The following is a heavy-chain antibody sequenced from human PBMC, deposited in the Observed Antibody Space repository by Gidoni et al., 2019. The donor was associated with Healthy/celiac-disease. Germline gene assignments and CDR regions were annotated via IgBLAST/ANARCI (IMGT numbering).Heavy chain of an antibody. Sequence: EVQLLESGGGLVQPGGSLRLSCAASGFPFSSYAMSWVRQAPGKGLEWVSAISGSGGSTYYADSVKGRFTISRDNSKNTLYLQMNSLRAEDTAVYYCAKDLRDYGDYPDAFDIWGQGTMVTVSS. CDR2: ISGSGGST. J-gene: IGHJ3*02. CDR1: GFPFSSYA. CDR3: AKDLRDYGDYPDAFDI. V-gene: IGHV3-23*01. D-gene: IGHD4-17*01.